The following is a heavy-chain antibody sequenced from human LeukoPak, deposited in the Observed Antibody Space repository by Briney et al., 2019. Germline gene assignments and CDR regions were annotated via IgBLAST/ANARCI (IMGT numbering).Heavy chain of an antibody. Sequence: SVKVSCKASGYTFSDYYIHWVRQAPGEGLEWVGWVFPRSGDTYYSQRFHGRVAMTTDTSINTAYMELSRLKSDDTGVYFCARPPRDLVSAAPFPFWGQGTLVTVSS. CDR1: GYTFSDYY. CDR3: ARPPRDLVSAAPFPF. D-gene: IGHD5/OR15-5a*01. V-gene: IGHV1-2*02. CDR2: VFPRSGDT. J-gene: IGHJ1*01.